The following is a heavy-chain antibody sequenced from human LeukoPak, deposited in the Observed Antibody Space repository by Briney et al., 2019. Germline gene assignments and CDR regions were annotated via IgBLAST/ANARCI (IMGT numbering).Heavy chain of an antibody. Sequence: GESLKISCKGSGYSFTTYWIGWVRQMPGKGLECLGVIYPGDSDTRYSPSFQGQVTISADKSISTAYLQWSSLKASDTAMYYCARQGLHYDILTGYTYYFDYWGQGTLVTVSS. D-gene: IGHD3-9*01. CDR2: IYPGDSDT. CDR3: ARQGLHYDILTGYTYYFDY. CDR1: GYSFTTYW. V-gene: IGHV5-51*01. J-gene: IGHJ4*02.